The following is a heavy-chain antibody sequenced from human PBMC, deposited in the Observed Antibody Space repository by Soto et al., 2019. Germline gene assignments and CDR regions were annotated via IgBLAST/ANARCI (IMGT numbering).Heavy chain of an antibody. Sequence: QVQLQESGPGLVKPSETLSLTCTVSGGSINGYYWTWIRQPAGKGLEWIGRIYTSGTTSYNPSLTSRVTMALDTSKNQFSLRLTSVTAADPAVYYCARDSVGISSPGVYWGRGTLVTVSS. D-gene: IGHD1-26*01. CDR2: IYTSGTT. J-gene: IGHJ4*02. CDR3: ARDSVGISSPGVY. V-gene: IGHV4-4*07. CDR1: GGSINGYY.